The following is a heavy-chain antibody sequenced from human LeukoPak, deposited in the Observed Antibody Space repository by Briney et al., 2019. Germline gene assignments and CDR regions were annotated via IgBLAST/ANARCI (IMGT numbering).Heavy chain of an antibody. CDR3: ARGASYSSSWYQWSTYYYYYMDV. Sequence: PSETLSLACAVYGGSFSGYYWSWIRQPPGKGLEWIGEINHSGSTSYNPSLKSRVTISVDSSKNQFSLKLSSVTAADTAVYYCARGASYSSSWYQWSTYYYYYMDVWGKGTTVTVSS. CDR2: INHSGST. V-gene: IGHV4-34*01. CDR1: GGSFSGYY. J-gene: IGHJ6*03. D-gene: IGHD6-13*01.